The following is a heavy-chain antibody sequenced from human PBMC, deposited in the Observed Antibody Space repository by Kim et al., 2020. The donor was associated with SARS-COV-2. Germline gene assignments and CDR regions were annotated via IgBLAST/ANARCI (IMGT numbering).Heavy chain of an antibody. Sequence: WGSLRLSCAASGFTFSSYAMSWVRQAPGKGLEWVSVIYSGGSSTYYADPVKGRVTISRDPSKNMLYRQINSPRAEDAAVYYCAKEFLRGYSYGREIDYWG. CDR1: GFTFSSYA. CDR2: IYSGGSST. J-gene: IGHJ4*01. CDR3: AKEFLRGYSYGREIDY. D-gene: IGHD5-18*01. V-gene: IGHV3-23*03.